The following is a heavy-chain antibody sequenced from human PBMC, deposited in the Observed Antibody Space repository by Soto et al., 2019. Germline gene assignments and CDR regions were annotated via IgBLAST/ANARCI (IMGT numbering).Heavy chain of an antibody. D-gene: IGHD2-15*01. CDR1: GGSFSGYY. CDR2: INHSGST. CDR3: ASGVVAPSGWFDP. Sequence: QVQLQQWGAGLLKPSETLSLTCAVYGGSFSGYYWSWIRQPPGKGLEWIGEINHSGSTNYNPSLKSRVXXSXDXXKNQFSLKLSSVTAADTAVYYCASGVVAPSGWFDPWGQGTLVTVSS. V-gene: IGHV4-34*01. J-gene: IGHJ5*02.